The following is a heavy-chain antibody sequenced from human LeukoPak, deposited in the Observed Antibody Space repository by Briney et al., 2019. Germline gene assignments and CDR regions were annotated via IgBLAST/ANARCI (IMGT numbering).Heavy chain of an antibody. J-gene: IGHJ6*03. D-gene: IGHD1-20*01. CDR3: ARQGNWNDLNYYYMDV. CDR1: GYSFTSYW. Sequence: GESLKISCKGSGYSFTSYWIGWVRQMPGKGLEWMGIIYPGDSDTRYSPSFQGQVTISADKSISTAYLQWSSLKASDTAMYYCARQGNWNDLNYYYMDVWGKGTTVTISS. CDR2: IYPGDSDT. V-gene: IGHV5-51*01.